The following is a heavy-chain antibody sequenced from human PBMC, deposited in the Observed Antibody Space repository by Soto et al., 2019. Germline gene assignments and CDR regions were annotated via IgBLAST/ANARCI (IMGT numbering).Heavy chain of an antibody. D-gene: IGHD3-10*01. Sequence: LSLTCIVSGGSISSGGYYWSWIRQHSGKGLEWIGYIYYSGSTFYNPSLKSRVTISVDTSKNRFSLKLRSVTVADTAVYYCARLGGSGSGPYWGQGTLVTVSS. CDR3: ARLGGSGSGPY. CDR1: GGSISSGGYY. V-gene: IGHV4-31*03. J-gene: IGHJ4*02. CDR2: IYYSGST.